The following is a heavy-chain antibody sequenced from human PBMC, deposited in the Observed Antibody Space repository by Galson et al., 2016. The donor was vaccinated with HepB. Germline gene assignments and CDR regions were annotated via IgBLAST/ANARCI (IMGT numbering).Heavy chain of an antibody. CDR3: ATVGTSFVPTVYNFDY. D-gene: IGHD3-3*01. CDR2: IYYSGST. J-gene: IGHJ4*02. V-gene: IGHV4-61*01. Sequence: SETLSLTCTVSGGSISGGSYYWSWIRQPPGKGLEWIGHIYYSGSTNYNPSLKSRVTMSVDTSKNQFSLKLSSVTAADTAMYYCATVGTSFVPTVYNFDYWGQGTLVTVSS. CDR1: GGSISGGSYY.